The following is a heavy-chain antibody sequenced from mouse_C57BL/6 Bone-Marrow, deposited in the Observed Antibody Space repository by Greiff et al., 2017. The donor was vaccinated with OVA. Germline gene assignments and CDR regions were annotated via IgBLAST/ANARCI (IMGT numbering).Heavy chain of an antibody. Sequence: QVQLQQSGAELVKPGASVKLSCKASGYTFTSSSMHWVKQRHGQGLEWIGMIHPNSGCTNYNEKFKSKATLTVDKSSSTAYMQLSSLASEDSAVYYCATLCSSVFAYWGQGTLVTVSA. D-gene: IGHD6-1*01. CDR3: ATLCSSVFAY. V-gene: IGHV1-64*01. J-gene: IGHJ3*01. CDR2: IHPNSGCT. CDR1: GYTFTSSS.